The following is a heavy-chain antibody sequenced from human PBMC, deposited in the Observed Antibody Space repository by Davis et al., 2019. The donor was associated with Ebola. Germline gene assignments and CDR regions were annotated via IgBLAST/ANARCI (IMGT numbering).Heavy chain of an antibody. CDR1: GYTFTSYY. J-gene: IGHJ6*02. V-gene: IGHV1-46*01. CDR3: ASSYSIVLPNV. Sequence: ASVKVSCKASGYTFTSYYMHWVRQAPGQGLEWMGIINPSGGSTSYAQKFQGRVTMTRDPSTSTVYMELSSLRSEDTAVYYCASSYSIVLPNVWGQGTTVTVSS. D-gene: IGHD3-3*02. CDR2: INPSGGST.